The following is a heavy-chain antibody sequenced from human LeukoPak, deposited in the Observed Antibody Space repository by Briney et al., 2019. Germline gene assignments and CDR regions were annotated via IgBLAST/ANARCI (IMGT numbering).Heavy chain of an antibody. Sequence: TGGSLRLSCAASGFTFNNCAMSWVRQAPGEGLDWVSALSASGGTTYYADSVKGRFTISRDNSENTLYLQMNSLRAEDTAVYYCAREPREYCSRIACPNWFESWGQGTLVTVSS. CDR3: AREPREYCSRIACPNWFES. CDR2: LSASGGTT. D-gene: IGHD2-2*01. CDR1: GFTFNNCA. J-gene: IGHJ5*01. V-gene: IGHV3-23*01.